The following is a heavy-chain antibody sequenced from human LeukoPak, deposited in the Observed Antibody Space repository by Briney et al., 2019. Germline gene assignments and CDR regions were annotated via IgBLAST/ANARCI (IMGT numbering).Heavy chain of an antibody. CDR3: ARDLRYYDSGAYYFDS. V-gene: IGHV3-33*01. D-gene: IGHD3-22*01. CDR1: GFTFSSYG. J-gene: IGHJ4*02. CDR2: IWYDGSNK. Sequence: GRSLRPSCAASGFTFSSYGMHWVRQAPGKGLEWVAVIWYDGSNKYYADSVKGRFTISRDNSKNTLYLQMNSLRAEDTAVYYCARDLRYYDSGAYYFDSWGQGTLVTVSS.